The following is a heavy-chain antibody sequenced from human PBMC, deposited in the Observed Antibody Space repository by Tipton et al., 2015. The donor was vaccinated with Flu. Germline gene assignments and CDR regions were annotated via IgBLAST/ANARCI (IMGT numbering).Heavy chain of an antibody. CDR1: VGSISSSSYY. CDR2: IYYSWST. J-gene: IGHJ3*02. CDR3: ARGPKQWLEYDAFDI. D-gene: IGHD6-19*01. Sequence: TLSLTCTVSVGSISSSSYYWGWIRQPPGKGLEWIGSIYYSWSTYYNPSLKSRVTISVDTSKNQFSLKLSSVTAADTAVYYCARGPKQWLEYDAFDIWGQGTMVTVSS. V-gene: IGHV4-39*07.